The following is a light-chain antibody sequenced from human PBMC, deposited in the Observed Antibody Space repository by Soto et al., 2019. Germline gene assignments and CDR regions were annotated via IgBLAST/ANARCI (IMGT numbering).Light chain of an antibody. CDR1: QSVSSS. Sequence: EILMTQSPATLSVSPGERATLSCRASQSVSSSLAWYQQKPGQAPWLLIYGASTRATGIPARFSGSGSGTEFTLTISSLQSEYFAVYYCQQYKNGWTFGQGTKVDIK. CDR3: QQYKNGWT. J-gene: IGKJ1*01. V-gene: IGKV3-15*01. CDR2: GAS.